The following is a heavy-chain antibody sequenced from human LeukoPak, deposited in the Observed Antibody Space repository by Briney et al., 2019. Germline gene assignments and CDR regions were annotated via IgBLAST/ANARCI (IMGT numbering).Heavy chain of an antibody. CDR2: ISHDGTVT. J-gene: IGHJ4*02. D-gene: IGHD6-13*01. CDR3: AKEGSQYASSWFDY. Sequence: GGSLRLSCEASGFTFSSYGMQWVRQAPGMGPEWVSVISHDGTVTHYADSVKGRFTISRDSSTNTLYLQMDSLRAEDTAVYYCAKEGSQYASSWFDYWGQGTLVTVSS. CDR1: GFTFSSYG. V-gene: IGHV3-30*18.